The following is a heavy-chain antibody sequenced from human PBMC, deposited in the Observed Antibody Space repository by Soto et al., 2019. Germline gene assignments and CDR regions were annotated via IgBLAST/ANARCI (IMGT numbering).Heavy chain of an antibody. CDR2: ISPNTGNT. J-gene: IGHJ4*02. CDR1: GYTFTTYG. D-gene: IGHD1-1*01. V-gene: IGHV1-18*01. CDR3: ARADPTTGTIIYFDY. Sequence: ASVKVSCKATGYTFTTYGISWVRQAPGQGLEWMGWISPNTGNTAYAHKVQGRVAMTTDTSTSTAYMDLWSLISDDTAVYYCARADPTTGTIIYFDYWGRGALVTVSS.